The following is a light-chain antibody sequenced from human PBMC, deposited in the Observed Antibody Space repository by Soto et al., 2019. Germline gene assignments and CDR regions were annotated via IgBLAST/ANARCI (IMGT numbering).Light chain of an antibody. CDR3: QKYNSAPRT. CDR1: QGISSY. CDR2: AAS. V-gene: IGKV1-8*01. Sequence: AIRMTQSPSSFSASTGDRVTITCRASQGISSYLAWYQQKPGKAPKLLIYAASTLQSGVPSRFSGSGSGTDFTLTISSLQPEDVATYYCQKYNSAPRTFGGGTKVEIK. J-gene: IGKJ4*01.